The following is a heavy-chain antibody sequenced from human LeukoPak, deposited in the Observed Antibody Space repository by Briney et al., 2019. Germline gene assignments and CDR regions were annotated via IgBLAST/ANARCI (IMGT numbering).Heavy chain of an antibody. CDR1: GFTVSSTY. CDR2: LYSSGIT. D-gene: IGHD3-3*02. V-gene: IGHV3-53*01. Sequence: GGSLRLSCAASGFTVSSTYMSWVRQGPGQGLEWVSLLYSSGITFYAESVQGRFTISRDNSKNTLYLQMNSLRAEDTAIYYCARDSSSFPNYFDFWGQGTLVTVSS. CDR3: ARDSSSFPNYFDF. J-gene: IGHJ4*02.